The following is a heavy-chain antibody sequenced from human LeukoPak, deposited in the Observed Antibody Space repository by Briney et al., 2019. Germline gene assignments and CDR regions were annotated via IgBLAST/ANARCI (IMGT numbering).Heavy chain of an antibody. CDR3: ARGELIVVVPAAMMDHYYYGMDV. J-gene: IGHJ6*02. D-gene: IGHD2-2*01. Sequence: ASVKVSCKASGYTFTSYYMHWVRQALGQGLEWMGIINPSGGSTSYAQKFQGRVTMTRDTSTSTVYMELSSLRSEDTAVYYCARGELIVVVPAAMMDHYYYGMDVWGQGTTVTVSS. CDR1: GYTFTSYY. V-gene: IGHV1-46*01. CDR2: INPSGGST.